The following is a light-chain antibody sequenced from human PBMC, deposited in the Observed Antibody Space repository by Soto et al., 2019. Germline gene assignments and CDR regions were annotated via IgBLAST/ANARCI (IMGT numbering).Light chain of an antibody. CDR2: GAS. J-gene: IGKJ1*01. CDR3: QQYNNWPWT. V-gene: IGKV3-15*01. CDR1: QSVSSSY. Sequence: EIVLTQSPGTLSLSPGERATLYCRASQSVSSSYLAWYRQKPGQAPRLLIYGASTRATGIPARFSGSGSGTEFTLTISTLQSEDFAVYYCQQYNNWPWTFGQGTKVDIK.